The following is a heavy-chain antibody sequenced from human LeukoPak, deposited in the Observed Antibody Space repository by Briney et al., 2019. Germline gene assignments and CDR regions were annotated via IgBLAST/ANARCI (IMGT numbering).Heavy chain of an antibody. J-gene: IGHJ4*02. D-gene: IGHD5-18*01. Sequence: SETLSLTCTVSGGSISSSSYYWGWIRQPPGKGLEWIGSIYYSGSTYYNPSLKSRVTISVDTSKNQFSLKLSSVTAADTAVYYCAREDTAMVTPYFDYWGQGTLVTVSS. CDR1: GGSISSSSYY. CDR2: IYYSGST. V-gene: IGHV4-39*02. CDR3: AREDTAMVTPYFDY.